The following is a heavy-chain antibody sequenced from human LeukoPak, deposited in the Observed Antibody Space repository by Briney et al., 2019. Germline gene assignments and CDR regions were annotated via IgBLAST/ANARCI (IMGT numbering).Heavy chain of an antibody. CDR1: GYTFTGYY. D-gene: IGHD4-17*01. CDR3: ARGLTTVTPDEDYMDV. J-gene: IGHJ6*03. V-gene: IGHV1-2*02. Sequence: ASVKVSCKASGYTFTGYYMHWVRQAPGQGLEWMGWINPNSGGTNYAQKFQGRATMTRDTSISTAYMELSRLRSDDTAVYYCARGLTTVTPDEDYMDVWGKGTTVTVSS. CDR2: INPNSGGT.